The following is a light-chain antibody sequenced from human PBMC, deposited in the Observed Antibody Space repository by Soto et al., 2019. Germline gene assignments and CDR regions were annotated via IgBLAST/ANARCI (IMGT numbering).Light chain of an antibody. CDR2: AAF. CDR3: LQHSRYPFT. V-gene: IGKV1-17*03. J-gene: IGKJ2*01. CDR1: QGISNF. Sequence: DLQMTQSPSVVSASVGDRVTITCRASQGISNFLAWFQQRPGEVPKRLIYAAFSLHTGVPSRFNGSGSGTEFTLTISSLQPEDFATYYCLQHSRYPFTFGQGTRLDIK.